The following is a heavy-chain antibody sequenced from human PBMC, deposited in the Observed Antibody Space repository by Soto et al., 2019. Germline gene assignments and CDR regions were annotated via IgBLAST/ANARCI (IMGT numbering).Heavy chain of an antibody. J-gene: IGHJ6*02. V-gene: IGHV4-38-2*01. CDR2: FYHSGST. CDR1: GYSTSSGYY. Sequence: SETLSLTCAVSGYSTSSGYYWGWIRQPPGKGLEWIGSFYHSGSTYYNPSLKSRVTISVDTSKNQFSLKLSSVTAADTAVYYCARQGVGMATVTVGHYYYYGMDVWGQGTTVTVSS. D-gene: IGHD2-21*01. CDR3: ARQGVGMATVTVGHYYYYGMDV.